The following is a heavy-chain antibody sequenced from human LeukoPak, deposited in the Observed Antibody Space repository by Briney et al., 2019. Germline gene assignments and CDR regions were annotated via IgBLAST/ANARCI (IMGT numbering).Heavy chain of an antibody. CDR2: INHSGST. J-gene: IGHJ4*02. CDR3: ARSHDHLWGNYPDY. D-gene: IGHD3-16*02. V-gene: IGHV4-34*01. Sequence: PSETLSLTCAVYGVSFSGYYWSWIRQPPGKGLEWIGEINHSGSTNYNPSLKSRVTISVDTSKNQFSLKLSSVTAADTAMYYCARSHDHLWGNYPDYWGQGTLVTVSS. CDR1: GVSFSGYY.